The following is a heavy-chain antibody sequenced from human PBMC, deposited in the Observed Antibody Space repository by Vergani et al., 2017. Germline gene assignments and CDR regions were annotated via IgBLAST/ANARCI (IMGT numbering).Heavy chain of an antibody. Sequence: QVQLVESGGGVVQPGRSLRLSCAASGFTFSSYGMHWVRQAPGKGLEWVAVIWYDGSNKYYADSVKGRFTISRDNSKNTLYLQMNSLRAEDTAVYYCAREDYGGYGWFDPWGQGTLVTVSS. V-gene: IGHV3-33*01. CDR3: AREDYGGYGWFDP. CDR1: GFTFSSYG. D-gene: IGHD4-17*01. J-gene: IGHJ5*02. CDR2: IWYDGSNK.